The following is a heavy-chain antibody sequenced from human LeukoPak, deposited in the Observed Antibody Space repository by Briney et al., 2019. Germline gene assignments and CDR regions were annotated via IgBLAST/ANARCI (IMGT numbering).Heavy chain of an antibody. Sequence: TSETLSLTCTVSGGSISSSSYYWSWIRQPAGKGLEWIGRIYTSGSTNYNPSLKSRVTMSVDTSKNQFSLKLSSVTAADTAVYYCARDPSESTSGFDYWGQGTLATVSS. CDR3: ARDPSESTSGFDY. V-gene: IGHV4-61*02. D-gene: IGHD3-3*01. J-gene: IGHJ4*02. CDR2: IYTSGST. CDR1: GGSISSSSYY.